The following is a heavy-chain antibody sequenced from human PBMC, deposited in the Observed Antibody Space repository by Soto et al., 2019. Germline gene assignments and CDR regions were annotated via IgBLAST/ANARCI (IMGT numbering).Heavy chain of an antibody. CDR3: ARGGLVVVTAAMYSYWNFDL. D-gene: IGHD2-2*01. CDR2: VNHSGST. CDR1: GGSFSGYY. Sequence: QVRLQQWGAGLLKPSETLSLTCAVYGGSFSGYYWSWIRQPPGKGLEWIGEVNHSGSTNYNPSLKSRVTTSVDTSKNRFSLKLSSVPAADTAVYYCARGGLVVVTAAMYSYWNFDLWGRGTLVTVSS. J-gene: IGHJ2*01. V-gene: IGHV4-34*01.